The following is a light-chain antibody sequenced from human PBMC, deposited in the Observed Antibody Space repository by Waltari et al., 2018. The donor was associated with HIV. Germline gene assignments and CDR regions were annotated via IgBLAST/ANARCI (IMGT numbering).Light chain of an antibody. V-gene: IGLV2-8*01. CDR3: FSYAGNNYLL. CDR2: EVS. Sequence: QSALTQPPSASGSTGQSVTIACAGTSSDIGLYNFVSRYQHHPGKAPKLMISEVSRRPSGVPDRFSGSKSGNTASLTVSGLQAEDEAAYYCFSYAGNNYLLFGGGTKLTVL. CDR1: SSDIGLYNF. J-gene: IGLJ2*01.